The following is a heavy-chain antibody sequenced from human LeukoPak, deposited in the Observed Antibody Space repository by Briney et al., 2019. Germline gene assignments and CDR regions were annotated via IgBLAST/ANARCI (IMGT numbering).Heavy chain of an antibody. Sequence: PSETLSLTCGVYGGSFSGYYWRWLRQPPGKGREGIGEINHSGSTHYNPSLKSPFAISLDTSKTQFSLKLSSVTAADTAVYYCARGGIAVASDYWGQGTLVTVSS. CDR1: GGSFSGYY. D-gene: IGHD6-19*01. CDR3: ARGGIAVASDY. J-gene: IGHJ4*02. CDR2: INHSGST. V-gene: IGHV4-34*01.